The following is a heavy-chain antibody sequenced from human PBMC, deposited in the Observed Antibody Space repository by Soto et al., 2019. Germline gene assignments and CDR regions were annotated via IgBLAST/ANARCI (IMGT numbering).Heavy chain of an antibody. CDR3: ASAKGYDSSRYADAFDI. J-gene: IGHJ3*02. CDR2: IYHSGST. V-gene: IGHV4-30-2*01. CDR1: GGTISIGGYS. D-gene: IGHD3-22*01. Sequence: TLSLTCAVSGGTISIGGYSLSWIRQPPGKGLEWIGYIYHSGSTYYNPSLKSRVTISVDRSKKQFSLKLSSVTAADTAVYYCASAKGYDSSRYADAFDIWGQGVMVTVS.